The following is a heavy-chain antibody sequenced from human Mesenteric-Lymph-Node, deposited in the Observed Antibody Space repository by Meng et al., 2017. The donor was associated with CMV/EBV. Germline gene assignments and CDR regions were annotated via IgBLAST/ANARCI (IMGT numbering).Heavy chain of an antibody. CDR3: ARDNVNPEGFDP. D-gene: IGHD2/OR15-2a*01. J-gene: IGHJ5*02. V-gene: IGHV1-2*06. CDR1: GYTFTDFY. Sequence: QVQLVQSRAEEGKPGASVMVSCKASGYTFTDFYIHWVRQAPGQGLEWMGRINPNSGVSNSAQNFQGRVTMTRHTPISTAYMELVRLTSDDTAVYYCARDNVNPEGFDPWGQGTLVTVSS. CDR2: INPNSGVS.